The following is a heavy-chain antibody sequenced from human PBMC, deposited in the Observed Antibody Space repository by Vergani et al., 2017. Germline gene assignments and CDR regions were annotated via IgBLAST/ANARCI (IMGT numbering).Heavy chain of an antibody. V-gene: IGHV3-15*02. CDR1: GITFKNAW. D-gene: IGHD2-2*02. CDR3: YTDYHDY. Sequence: EFQVVESGGALIKPGGSLRLSCLVSGITFKNAWINWVRQAPGKGLEWIGRIRSKNDGGTADYAAPLKGRFTISRDDSKDSAFLLVNNLKTEDTAVYFCYTDYHDYWGQGTLVTVSS. CDR2: IRSKNDGGTA. J-gene: IGHJ4*02.